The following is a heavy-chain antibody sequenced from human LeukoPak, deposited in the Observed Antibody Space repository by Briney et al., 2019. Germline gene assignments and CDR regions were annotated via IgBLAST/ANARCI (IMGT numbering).Heavy chain of an antibody. D-gene: IGHD6-19*01. V-gene: IGHV7-4-1*02. CDR3: AREDSYSSGWYDH. CDR1: GFTLTNYA. J-gene: IGHJ5*02. Sequence: GASVKVSCEASGFTLTNYAMNWVRQAPGQGLEWMGWINTNTGNPTYAQGFTGRFVFSLDTSVSTTYLQISSLRAEDTAMYYCAREDSYSSGWYDHWGQGTLVTVSS. CDR2: INTNTGNP.